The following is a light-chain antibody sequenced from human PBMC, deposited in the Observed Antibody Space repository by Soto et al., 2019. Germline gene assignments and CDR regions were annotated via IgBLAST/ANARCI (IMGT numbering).Light chain of an antibody. CDR3: QQRSNWPWT. Sequence: ENLFAQSPRTPSLSPGEKTTPPPRASQSVSSYLAWYQQKPGQAPRLLIYDASNRATGIPARFSGSGSGTDFTLTISSLEPEDFAVYYCQQRSNWPWTFGQGTKVDIK. CDR2: DAS. V-gene: IGKV3-11*01. J-gene: IGKJ1*01. CDR1: QSVSSY.